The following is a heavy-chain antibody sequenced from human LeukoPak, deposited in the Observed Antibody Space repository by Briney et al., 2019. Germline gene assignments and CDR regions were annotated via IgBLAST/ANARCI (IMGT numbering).Heavy chain of an antibody. V-gene: IGHV3-74*01. D-gene: IGHD3-9*01. CDR3: VSTILRGGQWVHAFDI. J-gene: IGHJ3*02. Sequence: QPAGSLSLSCAASGFTFSSYRMHWDRQAPEKGRVWVSRINSDGSSTSYADSVTGRLTISTDHAKHTLYLQTNSLITTAAAVYYCVSTILRGGQWVHAFDIWGQGTMVTVSS. CDR1: GFTFSSYR. CDR2: INSDGSST.